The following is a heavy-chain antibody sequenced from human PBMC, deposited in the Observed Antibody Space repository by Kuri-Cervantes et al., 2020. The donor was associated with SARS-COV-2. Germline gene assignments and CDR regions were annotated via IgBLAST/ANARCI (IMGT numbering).Heavy chain of an antibody. Sequence: GGSLRLSCAASGFTFSSYWMSWVRQAPGKGLEWVANIKQDGSEKYYVDSVKGRFTISRDSAKNSLYLQMNSLRAEDTAVYYCAREGVDIVGAPHDAFDIWGQGTMVTVSS. CDR3: AREGVDIVGAPHDAFDI. D-gene: IGHD1-26*01. CDR1: GFTFSSYW. CDR2: IKQDGSEK. V-gene: IGHV3-7*01. J-gene: IGHJ3*02.